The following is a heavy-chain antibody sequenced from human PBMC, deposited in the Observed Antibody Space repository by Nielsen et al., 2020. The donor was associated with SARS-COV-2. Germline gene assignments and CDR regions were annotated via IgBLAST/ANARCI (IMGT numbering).Heavy chain of an antibody. CDR3: ARAPYYDFWSGYPAYDYYFDY. V-gene: IGHV1-18*01. Sequence: WVRQAPGQGLEWMGWISAYNGNTNYAQKFQGRVTMTRDTSTSTVYMELSSLRSEDTAVYYCARAPYYDFWSGYPAYDYYFDYWGQGTLVTVSS. J-gene: IGHJ4*02. CDR2: ISAYNGNT. D-gene: IGHD3-3*01.